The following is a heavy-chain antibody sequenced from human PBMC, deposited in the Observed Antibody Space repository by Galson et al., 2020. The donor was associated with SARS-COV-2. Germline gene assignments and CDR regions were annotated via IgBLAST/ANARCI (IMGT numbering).Heavy chain of an antibody. CDR1: GHTLTQLS. CDR3: ATWGVVVITYAFDI. Sequence: ASVQVSCKLSGHTLTQLSMHRVRQAPGKELEWLGSFDPQDGETIYEQKLQGRVTMTEDTSTETAYLELSSLRSDDTAVYYCATWGVVVITYAFDIWGQGTMVTVSS. J-gene: IGHJ3*02. D-gene: IGHD3-22*01. V-gene: IGHV1-24*01. CDR2: FDPQDGET.